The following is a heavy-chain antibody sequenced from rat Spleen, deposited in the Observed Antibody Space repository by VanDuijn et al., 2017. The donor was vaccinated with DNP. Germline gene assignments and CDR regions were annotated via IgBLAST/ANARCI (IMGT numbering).Heavy chain of an antibody. V-gene: IGHV5-31*01. CDR2: LSTGGGNT. CDR1: GFTLNTYW. D-gene: IGHD1-9*01. CDR3: ARHTLGINPYFDY. Sequence: EVQLVESGGGLVQPGGSLTLSCAASGFTLNTYWMIWIRSAPGKGLEWIAYLSTGGGNTYYRDSVEGRFTISRDNAKNTQYLQMYSLRSEDTATYYCARHTLGINPYFDYWGQGVMVTVSS. J-gene: IGHJ2*01.